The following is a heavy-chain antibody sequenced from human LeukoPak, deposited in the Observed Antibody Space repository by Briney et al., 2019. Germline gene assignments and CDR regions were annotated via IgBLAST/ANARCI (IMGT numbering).Heavy chain of an antibody. CDR2: ISSDGSGK. CDR1: GFMFSAYG. D-gene: IGHD2-15*01. J-gene: IGHJ4*02. V-gene: IGHV3-30*18. Sequence: GGSLRLSCAASGFMFSAYGMHWVRQAPGKGLEWVAVISSDGSGKNYADSVKGRFTMSRDNSKNTLYLQMNSLRTEDTAVYYCAKDGDCGGGGCFPNNFNYWGQGTPVTVSS. CDR3: AKDGDCGGGGCFPNNFNY.